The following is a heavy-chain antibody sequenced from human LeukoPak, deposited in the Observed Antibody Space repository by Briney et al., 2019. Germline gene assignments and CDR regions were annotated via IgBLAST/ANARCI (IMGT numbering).Heavy chain of an antibody. Sequence: GGSLRLSCAASGFTFSSYWMSWVRQAPGKGLEWVAHIKQDGSEKYYVDSVKGRFTISRDNAKNSLYLQMNSLRAEDTAVYYCARDVPYYYDSSGYPTDRFDYWGQGTLVTVSS. D-gene: IGHD3-22*01. J-gene: IGHJ4*02. V-gene: IGHV3-7*01. CDR3: ARDVPYYYDSSGYPTDRFDY. CDR1: GFTFSSYW. CDR2: IKQDGSEK.